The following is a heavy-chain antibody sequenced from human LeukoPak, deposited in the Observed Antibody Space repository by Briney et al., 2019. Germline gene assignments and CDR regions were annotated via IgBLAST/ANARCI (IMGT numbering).Heavy chain of an antibody. Sequence: GGSLRLSCAASGFTFSSYAMRWVRQAPGKGLEWVAVISYDGSNKYYADSVKGRFTISRDNSKNTLYLQMNSLRAEDTAVYYCAREGEDTAMVDYWGQGTLVTVSS. CDR1: GFTFSSYA. J-gene: IGHJ4*02. CDR2: ISYDGSNK. V-gene: IGHV3-30*04. CDR3: AREGEDTAMVDY. D-gene: IGHD5-18*01.